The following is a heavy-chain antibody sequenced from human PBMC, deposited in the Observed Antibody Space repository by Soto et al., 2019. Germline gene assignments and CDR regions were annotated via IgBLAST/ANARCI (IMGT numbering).Heavy chain of an antibody. D-gene: IGHD2-15*01. J-gene: IGHJ3*02. CDR2: IYPGDSDT. V-gene: IGHV5-51*01. CDR1: GYSFTSYW. CDR3: ARQYCSGGSCYSGRHAFDI. Sequence: PGESLKISCKGSGYSFTSYWIGWVRQMPGKGLEWMGIIYPGDSDTRYSPSFQGQVTISADKSISTAYLQWSSLKASDTAMYYCARQYCSGGSCYSGRHAFDIWGQGTMVTVSS.